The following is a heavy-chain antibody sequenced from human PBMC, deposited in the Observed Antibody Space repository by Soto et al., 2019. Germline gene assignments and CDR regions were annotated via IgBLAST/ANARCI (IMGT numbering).Heavy chain of an antibody. J-gene: IGHJ6*02. Sequence: GGSLRLSCAASGFTFSSYSMNWVRQAPGKGLEWVSSISSSSSYIYYADSVKGRFTISRDNAKNSLYLQMNSLRAEDTAVYYCARERITMVRGVPYYYYGMDVWGQGTTVTVSS. CDR3: ARERITMVRGVPYYYYGMDV. CDR1: GFTFSSYS. V-gene: IGHV3-21*01. CDR2: ISSSSSYI. D-gene: IGHD3-10*01.